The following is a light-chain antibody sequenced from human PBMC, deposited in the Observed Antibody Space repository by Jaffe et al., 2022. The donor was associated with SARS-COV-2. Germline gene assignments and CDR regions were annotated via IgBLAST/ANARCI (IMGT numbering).Light chain of an antibody. Sequence: EIVLTQSPATLSLSPGERATLSCRASQSFSNYLAWYQQKPGQAPRLLIYDASTRATGIPARFSGSGSGTDFTLTISSLEPEDFAVYYCQQRYRWPLTFGPGTKVDIK. J-gene: IGKJ3*01. V-gene: IGKV3-11*01. CDR2: DAS. CDR3: QQRYRWPLT. CDR1: QSFSNY.